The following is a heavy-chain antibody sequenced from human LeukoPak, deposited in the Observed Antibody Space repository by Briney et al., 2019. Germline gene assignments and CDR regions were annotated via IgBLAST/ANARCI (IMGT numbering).Heavy chain of an antibody. V-gene: IGHV4-39*07. Sequence: SETLSLTCTVSGGSISSSSYYWSWIRQPPGKGLEWIGEINHSGSTNYNPSLKSRVTISVDTSKNQFSLKLSSVTAADTAVYYCARGLSSGWYNYWGQGTLVTVSS. CDR2: INHSGST. D-gene: IGHD6-19*01. CDR1: GGSISSSSYY. J-gene: IGHJ4*02. CDR3: ARGLSSGWYNY.